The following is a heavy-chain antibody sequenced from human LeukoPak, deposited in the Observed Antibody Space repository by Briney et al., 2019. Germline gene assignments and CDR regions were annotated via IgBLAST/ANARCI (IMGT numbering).Heavy chain of an antibody. Sequence: PGGSLRLSCAASGFTFSSYGMHWVRQTPGKGLEWVANIKQDGTKEYYVNSVKGRFSIFRDNAKNSLSLQMDSLTAEDTAVYYCASVSGSYNIDDWGQGTLVTVSS. J-gene: IGHJ4*02. D-gene: IGHD1-26*01. CDR3: ASVSGSYNIDD. CDR2: IKQDGTKE. CDR1: GFTFSSYG. V-gene: IGHV3-7*01.